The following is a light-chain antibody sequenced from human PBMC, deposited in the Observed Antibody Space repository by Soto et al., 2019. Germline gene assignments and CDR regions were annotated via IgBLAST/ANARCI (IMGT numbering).Light chain of an antibody. J-gene: IGLJ1*01. CDR2: EVS. CDR3: SSYTSSSTYV. V-gene: IGLV2-14*01. Sequence: QSALTQPASVSGSPGQSITIFCTGTSSDVGPYNCVSWYQHHPGKAPKLIIYEVSNRPSGVSNRFSGSKSGNTASLTISGLQTEDEADYYCSSYTSSSTYVFGTGTKLTVL. CDR1: SSDVGPYNC.